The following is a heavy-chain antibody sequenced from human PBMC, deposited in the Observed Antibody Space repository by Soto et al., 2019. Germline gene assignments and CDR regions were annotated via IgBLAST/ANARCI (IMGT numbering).Heavy chain of an antibody. CDR3: ARENDFWSGRGYSYYMDV. CDR1: GGSISSYY. J-gene: IGHJ6*03. CDR2: IYYSGST. V-gene: IGHV4-59*01. Sequence: SETLSLTCTVSGGSISSYYWSWIRQPPGKGLEWIGYIYYSGSTNYNPSLKSRVTISVDTSKNQFSLKLSSVTAADTAVYYCARENDFWSGRGYSYYMDVWGKGTTVTVSS. D-gene: IGHD3-3*01.